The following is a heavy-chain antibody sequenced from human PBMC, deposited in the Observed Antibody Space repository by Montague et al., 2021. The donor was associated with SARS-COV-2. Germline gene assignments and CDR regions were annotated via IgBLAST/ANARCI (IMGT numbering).Heavy chain of an antibody. CDR3: ARLRDGVVPSPILGVGPYYSYYYMGV. V-gene: IGHV4-34*01. D-gene: IGHD3-10*01. CDR1: GTSFSGYY. Sequence: SETLSLTCAVHGTSFSGYYWNWIRQPPGKGLEWIGEINHGGSTKYSPSLKSRLTISADTSKNQFSPKLTSVAAADTAVYYCARLRDGVVPSPILGVGPYYSYYYMGVWGRGTTVTVSS. J-gene: IGHJ6*03. CDR2: INHGGST.